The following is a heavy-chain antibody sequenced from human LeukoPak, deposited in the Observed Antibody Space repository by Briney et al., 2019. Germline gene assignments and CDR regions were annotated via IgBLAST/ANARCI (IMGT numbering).Heavy chain of an antibody. CDR2: TYYRSKWYN. CDR3: ASYYDSSGFDY. D-gene: IGHD3-22*01. V-gene: IGHV6-1*01. CDR1: GDSVSSNSAA. J-gene: IGHJ4*02. Sequence: SQTLSLTCAICGDSVSSNSAAWNWISQSPSRGLERLGRTYYRSKWYNDYAVSVKSRITLNPDTSKNQFSLQLNSVTPEDTAVYYCASYYDSSGFDYWGQGTLVTVSS.